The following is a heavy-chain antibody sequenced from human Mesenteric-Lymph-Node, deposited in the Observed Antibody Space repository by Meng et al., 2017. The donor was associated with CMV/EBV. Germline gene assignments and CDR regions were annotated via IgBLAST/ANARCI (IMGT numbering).Heavy chain of an antibody. CDR2: VYATAHT. CDR1: DGSFSRYS. V-gene: IGHV4-59*01. J-gene: IGHJ4*02. Sequence: SETLSLTCTVSDGSFSRYSWSWIRQPPGKGLECLGYVYATAHTNYNPSLNGRVTVAVDESNNQFSLKLSSVTAADTAVYYCARLLSLGYFDSWGQGTLVTVSS. D-gene: IGHD2-21*01. CDR3: ARLLSLGYFDS.